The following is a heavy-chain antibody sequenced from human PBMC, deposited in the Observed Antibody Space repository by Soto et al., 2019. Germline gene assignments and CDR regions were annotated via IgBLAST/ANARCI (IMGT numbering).Heavy chain of an antibody. CDR3: ARSNYEIFDI. J-gene: IGHJ3*02. V-gene: IGHV3-74*01. CDR1: EFTFSSYW. Sequence: GGSLRLSCAASEFTFSSYWIHWVRQGPGKGLVWVSRINSDGSSISYADYVKGRFTISRDNAKNTLYLQMNSLRAEDTAVYYCARSNYEIFDIWGQGTMVTVSS. CDR2: INSDGSSI. D-gene: IGHD3-16*01.